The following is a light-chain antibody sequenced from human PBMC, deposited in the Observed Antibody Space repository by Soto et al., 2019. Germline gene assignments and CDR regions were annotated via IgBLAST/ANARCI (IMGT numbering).Light chain of an antibody. J-gene: IGKJ1*01. CDR3: QPYNSYSRT. CDR2: QAS. Sequence: DIQMTQSPSTLSASLGDRVTITCRASQTIDSWLSWYQQRPGKPPNLLIYQASTLESGVPSRFSGSGSETQFTLTISSLQPDDSGTYYCQPYNSYSRTFGQGTKVDI. CDR1: QTIDSW. V-gene: IGKV1-5*03.